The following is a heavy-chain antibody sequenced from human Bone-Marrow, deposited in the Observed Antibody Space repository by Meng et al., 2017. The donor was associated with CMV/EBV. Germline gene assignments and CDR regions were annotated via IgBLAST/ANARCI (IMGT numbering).Heavy chain of an antibody. CDR3: ARGSRSDYYDSSGYYEDY. J-gene: IGHJ4*02. Sequence: ASVKVSCKASGYTFTSYDINWVRQATGQGLEWMGIINPSGGSTSYAQKFQGRVTMTRDTSTSTVYMELSSLRSEDTAVYYCARGSRSDYYDSSGYYEDYWGQGTLVTVSS. CDR2: INPSGGST. V-gene: IGHV1-46*01. CDR1: GYTFTSYD. D-gene: IGHD3-22*01.